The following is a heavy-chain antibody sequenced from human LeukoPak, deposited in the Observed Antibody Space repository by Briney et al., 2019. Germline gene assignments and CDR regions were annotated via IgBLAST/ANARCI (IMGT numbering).Heavy chain of an antibody. CDR2: ISAYNGHT. CDR3: ARGVTGRYCSSTSCHWRAWFDP. D-gene: IGHD2-2*01. V-gene: IGHV1-18*01. J-gene: IGHJ5*02. CDR1: GYTFTNYG. Sequence: ASVKVSCKASGYTFTNYGISWVRQAPGQGLEWMGWISAYNGHTNYAQKFQGRVTITADESTSTAYMELSSLRSEDTAVYYCARGVTGRYCSSTSCHWRAWFDPWGQGTLVTVSS.